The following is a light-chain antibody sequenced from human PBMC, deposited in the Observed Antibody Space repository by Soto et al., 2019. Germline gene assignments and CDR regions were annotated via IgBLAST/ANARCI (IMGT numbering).Light chain of an antibody. CDR3: GADHGSGSNFVRV. CDR1: SGYSNYN. CDR2: VGTGGIVG. V-gene: IGLV9-49*01. Sequence: QPVLTQPPSASASLGASVTLTCTLSSGYSNYNLDWYQQRPGKGPRFVMRVGTGGIVGSKGDGIPDRFSVLGSGLNRYLTIKNIQEEDESDYHCGADHGSGSNFVRVFGGGTKLTVL. J-gene: IGLJ2*01.